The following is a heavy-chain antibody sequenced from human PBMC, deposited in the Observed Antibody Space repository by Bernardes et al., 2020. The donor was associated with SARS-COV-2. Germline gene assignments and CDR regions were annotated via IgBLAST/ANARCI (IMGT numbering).Heavy chain of an antibody. CDR2: ISAYNGVT. CDR1: GYTFTSYG. D-gene: IGHD3-3*01. CDR3: ARQLLEWSSRGNYYSHYYKDV. V-gene: IGHV1-18*01. J-gene: IGHJ6*03. Sequence: ASVKVSCKASGYTFTSYGIGWVRLAPGQGLEWMGWISAYNGVTNYAQKFQGRVTMTTDTSTTTAFLELRGLRYDDTAVYYCARQLLEWSSRGNYYSHYYKDVWGKGTTVTVSS.